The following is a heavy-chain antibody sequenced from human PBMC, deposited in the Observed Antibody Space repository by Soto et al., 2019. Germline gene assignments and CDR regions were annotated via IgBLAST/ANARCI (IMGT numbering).Heavy chain of an antibody. CDR3: TRGPSPYYYVPGDPYYYYGMDV. D-gene: IGHD3-10*02. V-gene: IGHV3-49*03. Sequence: GGSLRLSCTASGFTFGDYAMSWFRQAPGKGLEWVGFIRSKAYGGTTEYAASVKGRFTISRDDSKSIAYLQMNSLKTEDTAVYYCTRGPSPYYYVPGDPYYYYGMDVWGQGTTVTVSS. J-gene: IGHJ6*02. CDR1: GFTFGDYA. CDR2: IRSKAYGGTT.